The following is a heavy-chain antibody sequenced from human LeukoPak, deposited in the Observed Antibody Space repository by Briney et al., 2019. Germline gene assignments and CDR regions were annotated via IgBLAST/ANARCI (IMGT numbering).Heavy chain of an antibody. CDR2: ISWNSGSI. CDR3: AKDMGYSGSYSGFDY. Sequence: PGGSLRLSCAASGFTFDDYAMHWVRQAPGKGLEWVSGISWNSGSIGYADSVKGRFTISRDNAKNSLYLQMNSLRDEDMALYYCAKDMGYSGSYSGFDYWGQGTLVTVSS. CDR1: GFTFDDYA. D-gene: IGHD1-26*01. J-gene: IGHJ4*02. V-gene: IGHV3-9*03.